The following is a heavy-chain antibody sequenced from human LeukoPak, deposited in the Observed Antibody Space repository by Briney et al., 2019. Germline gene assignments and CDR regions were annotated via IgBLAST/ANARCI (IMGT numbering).Heavy chain of an antibody. D-gene: IGHD1-20*01. Sequence: GGSLRLSCAASGFTFSNYMMHWVRQAPGKGLVWVSRIKSDGITITYADSVKGRFTVSRDNAKNTLYLQMNSLRAEDTAVYYCLRDLNWSLDQWGQGTLVTVSS. J-gene: IGHJ4*02. CDR1: GFTFSNYM. CDR2: IKSDGITI. V-gene: IGHV3-74*01. CDR3: LRDLNWSLDQ.